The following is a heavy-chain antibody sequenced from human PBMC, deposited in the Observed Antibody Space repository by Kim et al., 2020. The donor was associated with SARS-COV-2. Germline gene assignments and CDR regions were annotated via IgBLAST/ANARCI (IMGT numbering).Heavy chain of an antibody. V-gene: IGHV7-4-1*02. J-gene: IGHJ6*02. Sequence: ASVKVSCKASRYTFTMYGLNWVRQAPGQGLEWMGWIKSMNGKPTYAQDFTGRLVFSLDTSFNTAYMQINNLNLEDTAVYYCARRRDFYYDGLDVWGQGTTVTVSS. CDR2: IKSMNGKP. CDR3: ARRRDFYYDGLDV. CDR1: RYTFTMYG.